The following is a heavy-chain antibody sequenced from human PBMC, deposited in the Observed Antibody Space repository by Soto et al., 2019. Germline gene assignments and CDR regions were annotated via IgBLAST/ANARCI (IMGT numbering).Heavy chain of an antibody. V-gene: IGHV3-30*18. Sequence: PGGSLRLSCAASGFTFSTYGMHWVRQAPGKGLEWVAVISKEGTYKYYGDSVKGRFTISRDNSKNTLYLQMDSLRPEDTAVYYCAKDASLGYCSPTSCSLDPWGQGTLVTVS. CDR1: GFTFSTYG. J-gene: IGHJ5*02. D-gene: IGHD2-2*01. CDR2: ISKEGTYK. CDR3: AKDASLGYCSPTSCSLDP.